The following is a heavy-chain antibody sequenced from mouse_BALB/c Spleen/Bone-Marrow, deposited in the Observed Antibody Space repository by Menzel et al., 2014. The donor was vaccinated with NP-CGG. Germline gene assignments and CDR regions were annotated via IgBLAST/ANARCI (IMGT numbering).Heavy chain of an antibody. CDR1: GYTFXSYY. CDR3: ARGGGMDY. V-gene: IGHV1S56*01. J-gene: IGHJ4*01. CDR2: IYPGDGST. Sequence: QVQLKQSGPELVKPGASVKMPCKASGYTFXSYYIHWVKQRPGQGLEWIGWIYPGDGSTKYNEKFKGKTTLTADKSSSTAYMLLSSLTSEDSAIYFCARGGGMDYWGQGTSVTVSS.